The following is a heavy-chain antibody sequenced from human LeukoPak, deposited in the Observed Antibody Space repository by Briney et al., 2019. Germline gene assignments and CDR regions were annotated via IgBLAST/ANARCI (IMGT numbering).Heavy chain of an antibody. CDR3: ARFRYPHATAMIVVVPAVSDY. V-gene: IGHV3-48*03. Sequence: GGSLRLSCAASGFTFSSYEMNWVRQAPGKGLEWVSYISSSGSTIYYADSVKGRFTISRDNAKNSLYLQMNSLRAEDTAVYYCARFRYPHATAMIVVVPAVSDYWGQGTLVTVSS. D-gene: IGHD2-2*01. J-gene: IGHJ4*02. CDR1: GFTFSSYE. CDR2: ISSSGSTI.